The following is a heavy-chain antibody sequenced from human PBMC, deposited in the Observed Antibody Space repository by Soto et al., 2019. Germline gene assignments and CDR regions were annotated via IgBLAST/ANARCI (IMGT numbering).Heavy chain of an antibody. CDR3: AKHRGYSSSWLEY. D-gene: IGHD6-13*01. J-gene: IGHJ4*02. Sequence: EVQLLESGGGLVQPGGSLRLSCAAPGFTFSSYAMTWVRQAPGKGLEWVSAISGGGGNTYYADSVKGRFTISRDNSKSTLYLQMNSLRAEDTAIYYCAKHRGYSSSWLEYWGQGTLVTVSS. CDR2: ISGGGGNT. CDR1: GFTFSSYA. V-gene: IGHV3-23*01.